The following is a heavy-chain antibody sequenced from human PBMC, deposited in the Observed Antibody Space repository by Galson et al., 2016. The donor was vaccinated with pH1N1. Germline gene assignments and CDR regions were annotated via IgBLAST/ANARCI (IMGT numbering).Heavy chain of an antibody. Sequence: SETLSLTCTVSGGSISSSSYYWGWIRQPPGKGLEWIGSIYYSGSTYYNPSLKSRVTISVDTSKNTFSLKLISVTAADTAVYYCASSTDGDYVGWVDPWGQGTLVTVSS. J-gene: IGHJ5*02. CDR1: GGSISSSSYY. CDR3: ASSTDGDYVGWVDP. V-gene: IGHV4-39*01. CDR2: IYYSGST. D-gene: IGHD4-17*01.